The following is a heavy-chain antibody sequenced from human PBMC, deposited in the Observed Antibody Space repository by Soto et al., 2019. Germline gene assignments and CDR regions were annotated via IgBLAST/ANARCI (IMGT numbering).Heavy chain of an antibody. CDR2: ISSSSSYI. Sequence: GGSLRLSCAASGFTFSSYSMNWVRQAPGKGLEWVSSISSSSSYIYYADSVEGRFTISRDNAKNSLYLQMNSLRAEDTAVYYCARDYDDSSGSPDYWGQGTLVTVSS. D-gene: IGHD3-22*01. CDR3: ARDYDDSSGSPDY. V-gene: IGHV3-21*01. CDR1: GFTFSSYS. J-gene: IGHJ4*02.